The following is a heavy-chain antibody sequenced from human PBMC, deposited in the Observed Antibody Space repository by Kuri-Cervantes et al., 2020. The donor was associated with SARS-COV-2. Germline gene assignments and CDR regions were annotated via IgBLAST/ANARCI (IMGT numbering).Heavy chain of an antibody. V-gene: IGHV1-2*02. D-gene: IGHD4-23*01. CDR1: GYTFTGYY. J-gene: IGHJ6*02. Sequence: ASVKVSCKASGYTFTGYYMHWVRQAPGQGLEWMGWINPNSGGTNYAQKFQGRVTMTRDTSISTAYMELSRLRSDDTAVYYCARDWWYGGNSLYYGMDVWGQGTTVTVSS. CDR2: INPNSGGT. CDR3: ARDWWYGGNSLYYGMDV.